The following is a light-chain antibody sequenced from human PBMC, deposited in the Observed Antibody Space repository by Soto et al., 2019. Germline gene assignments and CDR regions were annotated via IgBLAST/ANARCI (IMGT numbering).Light chain of an antibody. CDR2: DAS. Sequence: DIQVTQSPSTLSASVGDRVTITCRASQSISSGLAWYQQKPGKAPKLLIHDASSLESGVPSRFSGSGSGTEFTLTISSLQPDDFATYYCQQYNRYSWTFGQGTKVEIK. V-gene: IGKV1-5*01. CDR3: QQYNRYSWT. CDR1: QSISSG. J-gene: IGKJ1*01.